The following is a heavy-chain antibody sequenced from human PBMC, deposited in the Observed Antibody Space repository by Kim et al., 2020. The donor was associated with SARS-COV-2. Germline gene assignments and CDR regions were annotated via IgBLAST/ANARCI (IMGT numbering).Heavy chain of an antibody. CDR3: AKDWGRGYSYGFSDY. Sequence: DSVKGRFTISRDNAKNTLYLQMISLWAEDTAVYYCAKDWGRGYSYGFSDYWGQGTLVTVSS. J-gene: IGHJ4*02. V-gene: IGHV3-30*02. D-gene: IGHD5-18*01.